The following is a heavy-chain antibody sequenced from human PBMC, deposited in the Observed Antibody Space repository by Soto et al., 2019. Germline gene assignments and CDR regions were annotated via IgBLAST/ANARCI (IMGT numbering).Heavy chain of an antibody. J-gene: IGHJ4*02. D-gene: IGHD2-2*01. CDR3: ARLVVVAPVANV. CDR1: GGSINYNSYH. CDR2: IFYTGTT. V-gene: IGHV4-39*02. Sequence: QLQLQESGPGLVKPSETLSLTCSVSGGSINYNSYHWGWIRQPPGQGLEWIGSIFYTGTTFYNPSLESRVTMSVDTSKNSFSLHLTSVTDADTAVYFCARLVVVAPVANVWGQGTLVTVSS.